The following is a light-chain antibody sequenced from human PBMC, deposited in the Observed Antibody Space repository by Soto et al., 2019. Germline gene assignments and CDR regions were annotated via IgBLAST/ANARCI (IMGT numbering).Light chain of an antibody. Sequence: DIQMTQSPSSLSSSVGDRVTITCRASQSISSYLNWYQQKPGKAPKLLIYAASSLQSWVPSRFSGSGSGTDFTLTISSLQPEDFATYYCQQSYSTPMYTFGQGTKLEIK. J-gene: IGKJ2*01. CDR3: QQSYSTPMYT. CDR1: QSISSY. CDR2: AAS. V-gene: IGKV1-39*01.